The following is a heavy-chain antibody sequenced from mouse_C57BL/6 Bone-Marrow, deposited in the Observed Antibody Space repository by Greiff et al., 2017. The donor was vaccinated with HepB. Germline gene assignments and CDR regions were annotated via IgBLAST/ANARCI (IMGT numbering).Heavy chain of an antibody. CDR2: IRNKANGYTT. Sequence: EVQGVESGGGLVQPGGSLSLSCAASGFTFTDYYMSWVRQPPGKALEWLGFIRNKANGYTTEYSASVKGRFTISRDNSKSILYLQMNAMRDEDSDTYYGARTGYYFDYWGQGTTLTVSS. J-gene: IGHJ2*01. CDR3: ARTGYYFDY. D-gene: IGHD2-2*01. CDR1: GFTFTDYY. V-gene: IGHV7-3*01.